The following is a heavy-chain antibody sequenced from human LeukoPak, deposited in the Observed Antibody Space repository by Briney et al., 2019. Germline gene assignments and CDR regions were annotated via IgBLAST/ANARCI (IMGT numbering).Heavy chain of an antibody. CDR2: ISGSGGST. CDR1: GFTFSSYA. V-gene: IGHV3-23*01. Sequence: HPGGSLRLSCAASGFTFSSYAMSWVRQAPGKGLEWVSAISGSGGSTYYADSVKGRFTISRDNSKNTLYLQMNSLRAEDTAVYYCAKPMDESYEGYYYGMDVWGQGTTVTVSS. J-gene: IGHJ6*02. D-gene: IGHD3-10*01. CDR3: AKPMDESYEGYYYGMDV.